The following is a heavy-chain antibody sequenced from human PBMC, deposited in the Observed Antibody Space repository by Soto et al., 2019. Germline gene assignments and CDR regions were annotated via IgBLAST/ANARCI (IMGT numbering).Heavy chain of an antibody. CDR2: SYPSDSDT. CDR3: ARGRVSTRTFDY. CDR1: GYNFAGYW. D-gene: IGHD1-1*01. J-gene: IGHJ4*02. V-gene: IGHV5-51*01. Sequence: PGESLKISCKGSGYNFAGYWLAWVRPMSGKGLELMGISYPSDSDTRYRPSFQGQVTISADKSISSAYLQWSSLRATDTAMYYCARGRVSTRTFDYWGQGTPVTVSS.